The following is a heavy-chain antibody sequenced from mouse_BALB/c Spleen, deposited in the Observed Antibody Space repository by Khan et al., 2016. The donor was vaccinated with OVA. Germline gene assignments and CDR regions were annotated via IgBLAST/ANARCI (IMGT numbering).Heavy chain of an antibody. Sequence: EVQLLESGPGLVKPSQSLSLTCTVTGYSITSDYAWNWIRQFPGNKLEWMGYISYSGSTNYNPSLKSRISITRDTSKNQFFLQLNSVTTEDTATYYCARDGSRYNYAMDYGGQGTSVTVSS. V-gene: IGHV3-2*02. J-gene: IGHJ4*01. CDR2: ISYSGST. CDR1: GYSITSDYA. D-gene: IGHD2-3*01. CDR3: ARDGSRYNYAMDY.